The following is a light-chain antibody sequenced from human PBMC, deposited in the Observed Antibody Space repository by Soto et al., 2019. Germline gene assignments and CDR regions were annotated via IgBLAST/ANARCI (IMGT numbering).Light chain of an antibody. J-gene: IGKJ1*01. V-gene: IGKV1-39*01. CDR3: QQSYSTLWT. CDR2: AAS. Sequence: DVQMTQFTSSLAASVGVRVTSTCRASQRLSSYLNWYQQKPGKAPKLLIYAASSLQSGVPSRFRGSGSGTDFTLTSSSLQPEDFATYYCQQSYSTLWTFGQGTTVQIK. CDR1: QRLSSY.